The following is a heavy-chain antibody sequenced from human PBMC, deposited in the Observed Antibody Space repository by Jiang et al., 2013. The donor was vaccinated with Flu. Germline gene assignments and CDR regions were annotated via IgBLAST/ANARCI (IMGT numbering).Heavy chain of an antibody. CDR3: ARAYSLNDYGGNDPPNDY. D-gene: IGHD4-23*01. Sequence: LLKPSETLSLTCTVSGGSISSYYWSWIRQPPGKGLEWIGYIYYSGSTNYNPSLKSRVTISVDTSKNQFSLKLSSVTAADTAVYYCARAYSLNDYGGNDPPNDYWGQGTLVTRLL. CDR1: GGSISSYY. CDR2: IYYSGST. V-gene: IGHV4-59*01. J-gene: IGHJ4*02.